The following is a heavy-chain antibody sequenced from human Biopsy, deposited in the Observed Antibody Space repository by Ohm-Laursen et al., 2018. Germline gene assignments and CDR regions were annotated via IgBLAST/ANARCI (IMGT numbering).Heavy chain of an antibody. CDR1: GFTFSNYC. D-gene: IGHD5/OR15-5a*01. CDR3: SRDQSGLRGINWYFDL. V-gene: IGHV3-33*01. J-gene: IGHJ2*01. Sequence: SLRLSFAASGFTFSNYCMHWVRQAPRKGLEWVALIWYYGSNKNSEDSVKGRFTVSRDNSKNTLFLQMNNLRAEDTAVYYCSRDQSGLRGINWYFDLWGRGTLVTVSS. CDR2: IWYYGSNK.